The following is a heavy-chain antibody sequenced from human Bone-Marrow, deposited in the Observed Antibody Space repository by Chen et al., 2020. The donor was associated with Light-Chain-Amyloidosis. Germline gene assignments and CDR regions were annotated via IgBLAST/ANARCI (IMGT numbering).Heavy chain of an antibody. D-gene: IGHD1-26*01. V-gene: IGHV1-69*05. CDR1: GGTFSSYA. CDR2: IIPVIGTI. Sequence: GTGVKKPGPSVKVSCKASGGTFSSYALNWVRQAPGQGLEWMAEIIPVIGTIRYAPDFQGRVTVTTDESMSTAYMELSSLRSEDTAVYYCATARLQAGTYTYYHSYYMHVWGTGTTVIVSS. J-gene: IGHJ6*03. CDR3: ATARLQAGTYTYYHSYYMHV.